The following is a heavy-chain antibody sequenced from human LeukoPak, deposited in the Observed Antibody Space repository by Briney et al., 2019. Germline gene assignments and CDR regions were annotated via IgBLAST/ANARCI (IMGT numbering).Heavy chain of an antibody. CDR1: GFTYSDYW. J-gene: IGHJ5*02. CDR3: ARESRPEGRLIDIDL. V-gene: IGHV3-7*01. D-gene: IGHD2-15*01. CDR2: INQDESEK. Sequence: GGSLRLSCAASGFTYSDYWMSWVRQAPGKGLAWVADINQDESEKNYVDSMRGRITISRDNAENSLFLEMDSLRVEDTAFYYCARESRPEGRLIDIDLWGQGTLVTVSS.